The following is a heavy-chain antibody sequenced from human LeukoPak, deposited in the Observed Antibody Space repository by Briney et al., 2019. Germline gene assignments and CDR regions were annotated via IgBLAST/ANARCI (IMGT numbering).Heavy chain of an antibody. Sequence: GGSLRLSCAASGFTFSSYAMSWVRQAPGKGLEWVSAISGSGGSTYYADSVKGRFTISRDNSKNTLYLQMNSLRAEDTAVYYCAKDLRPSGYGYSGYGEFDYWGQGTLVTVSS. J-gene: IGHJ4*02. CDR1: GFTFSSYA. CDR2: ISGSGGST. D-gene: IGHD5-12*01. V-gene: IGHV3-23*01. CDR3: AKDLRPSGYGYSGYGEFDY.